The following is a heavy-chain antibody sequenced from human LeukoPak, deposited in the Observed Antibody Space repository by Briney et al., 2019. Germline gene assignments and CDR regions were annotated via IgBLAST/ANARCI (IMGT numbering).Heavy chain of an antibody. CDR2: ISWNSGSI. V-gene: IGHV3-9*01. CDR3: ARRAGAYSHPYDY. Sequence: GGSLRLSCAASGFTFDDYAMHWVRQAPGEGLEWVSGISWNSGSIGYADSVKGRFTISRDNSKNTLYLQMNSLRAEDTAVYYCARRAGAYSHPYDYWGQGTLVTVSS. CDR1: GFTFDDYA. J-gene: IGHJ4*02. D-gene: IGHD4/OR15-4a*01.